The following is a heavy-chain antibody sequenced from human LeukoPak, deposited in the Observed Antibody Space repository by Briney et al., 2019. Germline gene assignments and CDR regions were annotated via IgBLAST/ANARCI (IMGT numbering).Heavy chain of an antibody. Sequence: GGSLRLSCAASGFTFSSYGMHWVRQAPGKGLEWVAAISNDGDNKYYVDSLKGRFTVSRDNSIDTLYLQMNSLRADDTAVYYCASSQEDIVVVPASRYYYYGMDVWGQGTTVTVSS. J-gene: IGHJ6*02. CDR1: GFTFSSYG. CDR3: ASSQEDIVVVPASRYYYYGMDV. V-gene: IGHV3-30*03. CDR2: ISNDGDNK. D-gene: IGHD2-2*01.